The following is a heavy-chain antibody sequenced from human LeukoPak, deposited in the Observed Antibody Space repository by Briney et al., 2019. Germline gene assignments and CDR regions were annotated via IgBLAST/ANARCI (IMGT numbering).Heavy chain of an antibody. CDR1: GYTFTSYG. V-gene: IGHV1-18*01. CDR3: ARDRGVIAAAGSDY. D-gene: IGHD6-13*01. J-gene: IGHJ4*02. CDR2: ISAYNGNA. Sequence: GASVKVSCKASGYTFTSYGISWVRQAPGQGLEWMGWISAYNGNANYAQKLQGRVTMTTDTSTSTAYMELRSLRSDDTAVYYCARDRGVIAAAGSDYWGQGTLVTVSS.